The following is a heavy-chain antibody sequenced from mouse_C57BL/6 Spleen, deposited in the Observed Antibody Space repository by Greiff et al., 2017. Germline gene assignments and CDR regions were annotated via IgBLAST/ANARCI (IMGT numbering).Heavy chain of an antibody. CDR3: ARDYSNPYWYFDV. Sequence: EVKLQESGGGLVKPGGSLKLSCAASGFTFSDYGMHWVRQAPEKGLEWVAYISSGSSTIYYADTVKGRFTISRDNAKNTLFLQMTSLRSEDTAMYYCARDYSNPYWYFDVWGTGTTVTVSS. CDR1: GFTFSDYG. CDR2: ISSGSSTI. D-gene: IGHD2-5*01. V-gene: IGHV5-17*01. J-gene: IGHJ1*03.